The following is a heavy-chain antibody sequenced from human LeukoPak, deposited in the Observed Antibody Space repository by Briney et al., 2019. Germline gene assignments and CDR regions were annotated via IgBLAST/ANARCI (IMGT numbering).Heavy chain of an antibody. CDR3: ARDRVPGYSSSWFKGYNWFDP. Sequence: GGSLRLSCAASGFTFSSYSMNWVRQAPGKGLEWVSSISSSSGYIYYADSVKGRFTISRDNAKNSLYLQMNGLRAEDTAVYYCARDRVPGYSSSWFKGYNWFDPWGQGTLVTVSS. CDR1: GFTFSSYS. CDR2: ISSSSGYI. J-gene: IGHJ5*02. D-gene: IGHD6-13*01. V-gene: IGHV3-21*01.